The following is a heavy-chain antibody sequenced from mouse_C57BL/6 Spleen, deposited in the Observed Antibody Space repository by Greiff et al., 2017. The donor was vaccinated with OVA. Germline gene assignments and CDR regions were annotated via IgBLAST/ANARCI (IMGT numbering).Heavy chain of an antibody. CDR1: GYTFTSYW. CDR3: ARSGLRYYFDY. D-gene: IGHD2-4*01. Sequence: VQLQQPGAELVKPGASVKLSCKASGYTFTSYWMHWVKQSPGQGLEWIGMIHPNSGSTNYNEKFKSKATLTVDKSSSTAYMQLSSLTSEDSAVYYCARSGLRYYFDYWGQGTTLTVSS. J-gene: IGHJ2*01. V-gene: IGHV1-64*01. CDR2: IHPNSGST.